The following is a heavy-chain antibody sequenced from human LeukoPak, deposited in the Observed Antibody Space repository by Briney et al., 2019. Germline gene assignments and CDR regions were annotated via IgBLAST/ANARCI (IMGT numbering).Heavy chain of an antibody. J-gene: IGHJ6*02. CDR1: GGTFSSYA. D-gene: IGHD2-2*01. CDR3: ARGSRVVPAAQSYYYYGMDV. Sequence: GASVEVSCKASGGTFSSYAISWVRQAPGQGLEWMGRIIPILGIANYAQKFQGRVTITADKSTSTAYMELSSLRSEDTAVYYCARGSRVVPAAQSYYYYGMDVWGQGTTVTVSS. CDR2: IIPILGIA. V-gene: IGHV1-69*04.